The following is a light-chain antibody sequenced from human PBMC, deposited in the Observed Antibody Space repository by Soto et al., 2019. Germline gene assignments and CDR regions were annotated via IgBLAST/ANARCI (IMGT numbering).Light chain of an antibody. CDR1: QSVSSY. J-gene: IGKJ4*01. CDR3: QQRSNWLT. CDR2: DAS. Sequence: EIVLTQSPATLSLSPGERATLSCRASQSVSSYLAWYQQKPGQAPRLLIYDASNRATGIPARFSGSGSVTDFTLTISSLEPEDFAVYYCQQRSNWLTFGGGTKGDNK. V-gene: IGKV3-11*01.